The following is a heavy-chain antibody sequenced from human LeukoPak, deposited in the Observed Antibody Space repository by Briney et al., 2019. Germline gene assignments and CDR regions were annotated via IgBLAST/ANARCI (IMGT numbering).Heavy chain of an antibody. V-gene: IGHV3-23*01. J-gene: IGHJ4*02. CDR2: ISGSGGST. CDR3: AKDIVVVPAEGWFDY. CDR1: GFTFSSYA. D-gene: IGHD2-2*01. Sequence: GGSLRLSCAASGFTFSSYAMSWVRQAPGKGLEWVSVISGSGGSTYYADSMKGRFTISRDNSKNTLYLQMNSLRAEDTAVYYCAKDIVVVPAEGWFDYWGQGTLVTVSS.